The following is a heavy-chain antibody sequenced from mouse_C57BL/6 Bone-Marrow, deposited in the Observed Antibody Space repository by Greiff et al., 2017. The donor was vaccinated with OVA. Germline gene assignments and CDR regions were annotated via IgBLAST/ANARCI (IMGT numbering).Heavy chain of an antibody. D-gene: IGHD1-1*01. CDR3: ERYKGRVAVDYFDY. CDR1: GFTFTNYY. Sequence: DVQLVESGGGLVQPGDSLSLSCAASGFTFTNYYMSWVRQPPGKALEWLAFIRNKPNGSTTEYSASVKGRFTISRDNSNSILYLQMKALRAEDSATYYGERYKGRVAVDYFDYWGQGTALTVSS. CDR2: IRNKPNGSTT. J-gene: IGHJ2*01. V-gene: IGHV7-3*01.